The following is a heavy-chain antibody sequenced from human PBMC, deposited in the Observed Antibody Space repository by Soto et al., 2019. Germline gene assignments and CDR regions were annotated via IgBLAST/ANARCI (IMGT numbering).Heavy chain of an antibody. CDR2: ISAYNGNT. D-gene: IGHD3-22*01. Sequence: QVQLVQSGAEVKKPGASVKVSCKASGYTFTSYGISWVRQAPGQGLEWMGWISAYNGNTNYAQKLQGRVNMHKDTSTSTAYMELRSLRSDDTAVYYCASNINYYDPRRLDYWGQGTLVTVSS. CDR3: ASNINYYDPRRLDY. CDR1: GYTFTSYG. V-gene: IGHV1-18*04. J-gene: IGHJ4*02.